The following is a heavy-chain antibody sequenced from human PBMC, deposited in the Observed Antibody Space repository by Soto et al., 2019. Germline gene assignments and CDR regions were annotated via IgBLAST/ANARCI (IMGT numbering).Heavy chain of an antibody. CDR2: IIPIFGTA. V-gene: IGHV1-69*01. J-gene: IGHJ6*02. Sequence: SVKRSCKGSGGGFSSDAVGCLRQAPGQGLEWMGGIIPIFGTANYAQKFQGRVTITADESTSTAYMELSSLRSEDTAVYYCARDPTPISIFGVVNLYCYGMDVWGQGTTVTVSS. CDR3: ARDPTPISIFGVVNLYCYGMDV. D-gene: IGHD3-3*01. CDR1: GGGFSSDA.